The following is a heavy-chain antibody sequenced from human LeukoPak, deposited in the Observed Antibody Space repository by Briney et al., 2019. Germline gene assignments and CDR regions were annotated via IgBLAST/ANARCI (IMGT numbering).Heavy chain of an antibody. D-gene: IGHD6-13*01. CDR1: GFTFGDYA. CDR2: IRSKAYGGTT. Sequence: GGSLRLSCTASGFTFGDYAMSWVRQAPGKGLEWVGFIRSKAYGGTTEYAASVKGRFTISRDESKSIAYLQMNSLKTEDTAVYVCTRIAAAVPRRRNYSGDGKLVTVSS. J-gene: IGHJ4*01. V-gene: IGHV3-49*04. CDR3: TRIAAAVPRRRNY.